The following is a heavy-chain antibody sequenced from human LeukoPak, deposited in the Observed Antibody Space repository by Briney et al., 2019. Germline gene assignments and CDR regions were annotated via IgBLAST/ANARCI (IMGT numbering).Heavy chain of an antibody. CDR2: ISWNSGSI. J-gene: IGHJ6*02. CDR1: GFTFDDYA. V-gene: IGHV3-9*01. CDR3: AKEHSSGYYYTHYYYGMDV. D-gene: IGHD3-22*01. Sequence: GGPLRLSCAASGFTFDDYAMHWVRQAPGKGLEWVSGISWNSGSIGYADSVKGRFTISRDNAKNSLYLQMNSLRAEDTALYYCAKEHSSGYYYTHYYYGMDVWGQGTTVTVSS.